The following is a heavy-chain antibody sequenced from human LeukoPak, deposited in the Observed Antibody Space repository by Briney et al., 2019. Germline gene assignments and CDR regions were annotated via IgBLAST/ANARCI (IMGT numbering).Heavy chain of an antibody. Sequence: PGGSLRLSCAASGFTFSSYTMNWVRQAPGKGPEWVSSITSSSSYIYYTDSVKGRFTISRDNSKNTLYLQMNSLRAEDTAVYYCAKGRGWEASYYYYYMGVWGKGTTVTISS. CDR2: ITSSSSYI. J-gene: IGHJ6*03. CDR1: GFTFSSYT. V-gene: IGHV3-21*01. D-gene: IGHD1-26*01. CDR3: AKGRGWEASYYYYYMGV.